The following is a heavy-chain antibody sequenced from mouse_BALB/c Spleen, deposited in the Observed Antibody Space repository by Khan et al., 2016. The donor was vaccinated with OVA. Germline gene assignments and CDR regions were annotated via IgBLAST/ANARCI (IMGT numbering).Heavy chain of an antibody. CDR3: ARQPYYHYNIMDY. CDR1: GFSLTNYG. D-gene: IGHD2-10*01. J-gene: IGHJ4*01. Sequence: QVQLKESGPGLVAPSQSLSITYTISGFSLTNYGIHWVRQPPGKGLEWLVVIWSDGSTTYNSALKSRLTISKDNSKSQVFLKMNSLQTDDTAVYFCARQPYYHYNIMDYWGQGTSVTVAS. CDR2: IWSDGST. V-gene: IGHV2-6-1*01.